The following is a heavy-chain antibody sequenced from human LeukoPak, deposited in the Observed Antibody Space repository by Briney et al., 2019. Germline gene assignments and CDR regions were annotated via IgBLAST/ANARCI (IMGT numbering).Heavy chain of an antibody. D-gene: IGHD2-2*01. J-gene: IGHJ6*03. CDR3: ARDAQFIVVVPAAKLNYMDV. Sequence: VSVKVSCKASGYIFTGYYIHWVRQAPGQGHEWMGWINPNSGATNYAQKFQGRVIMTRDTSINTAYMEVRRLRSDDTAIYYCARDAQFIVVVPAAKLNYMDVWGKGTTVTVSS. CDR2: INPNSGAT. V-gene: IGHV1-2*02. CDR1: GYIFTGYY.